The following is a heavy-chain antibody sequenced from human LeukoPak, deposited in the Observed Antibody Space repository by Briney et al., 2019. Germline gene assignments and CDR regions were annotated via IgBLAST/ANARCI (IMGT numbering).Heavy chain of an antibody. J-gene: IGHJ4*02. CDR1: GYSISSGYY. D-gene: IGHD6-6*01. V-gene: IGHV4-38-2*02. CDR3: ARVWRYKRDNSSSSNKSNAQIDY. CDR2: IYHSGST. Sequence: SETLSLTCTVSGYSISSGYYWGWIRQPPGKGLEWIGSIYHSGSTYYNPSLKSRVTISVDTSKNQFSLKLSSVTAADTAVYYCARVWRYKRDNSSSSNKSNAQIDYWGQGTLVTVSS.